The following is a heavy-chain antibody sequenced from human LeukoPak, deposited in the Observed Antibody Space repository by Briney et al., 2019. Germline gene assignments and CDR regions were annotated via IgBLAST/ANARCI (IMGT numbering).Heavy chain of an antibody. V-gene: IGHV4-61*02. J-gene: IGHJ4*02. D-gene: IGHD3-22*01. Sequence: SETLSLTCTVSGGSISSGSYYWSWIRQPAGKGLEWIGRIYTSGSTNYNPSLKSRVTISVDTSKNQFSLKLSSVTAADTAVYYCASTDNYYDSSGYYYPFDYWGQGTLVTVSS. CDR3: ASTDNYYDSSGYYYPFDY. CDR1: GGSISSGSYY. CDR2: IYTSGST.